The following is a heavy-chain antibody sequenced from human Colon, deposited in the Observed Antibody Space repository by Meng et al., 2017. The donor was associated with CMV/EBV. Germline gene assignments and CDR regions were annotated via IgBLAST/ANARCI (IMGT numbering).Heavy chain of an antibody. J-gene: IGHJ4*02. Sequence: GGSLRLSCAASGFTSQFSFANAWMTWVRQAPGKGLEWVGQIKNRSDGGTVDYGEPVRGRFTISRDDGRNTLYLQMDSLKTEDTARYFCTTFTIWGDDWGQGTLVTVSS. D-gene: IGHD3-3*01. CDR3: TTFTIWGDD. CDR2: IKNRSDGGTV. CDR1: GFTSQFSFANAW. V-gene: IGHV3-15*01.